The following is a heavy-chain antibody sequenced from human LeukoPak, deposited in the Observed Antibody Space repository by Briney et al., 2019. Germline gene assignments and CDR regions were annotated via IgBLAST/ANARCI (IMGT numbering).Heavy chain of an antibody. D-gene: IGHD3-3*01. CDR2: IYYSGST. J-gene: IGHJ4*02. V-gene: IGHV4-59*01. CDR3: AXXAVYYXXXXXXXTYGXFDY. Sequence: SETLSLTCTVSGGSINSYYWSWIRQPPGKGLEWIGYIYYSGSTNYNPSLKSRVTISVDTSKNQFSLKLSSVTAADTAVYYCAXXAVYYXXXXXXXTYGXFDYXGQGTLVTXXS. CDR1: GGSINSYY.